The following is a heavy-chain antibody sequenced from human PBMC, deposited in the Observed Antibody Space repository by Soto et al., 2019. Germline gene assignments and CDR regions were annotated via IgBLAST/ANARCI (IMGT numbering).Heavy chain of an antibody. Sequence: GGSLRLSWAVSEFTFNIAWMNWVRQAPGKGLEWVGRIKRKTEGGTTDYAVPVRGRFTISKDESKNTLYLQMNSLKIEDTAVYYCAAGTEATSNEAFDYWGKGTLVTVSS. J-gene: IGHJ4*02. CDR2: IKRKTEGGTT. V-gene: IGHV3-15*07. D-gene: IGHD1-26*01. CDR3: AAGTEATSNEAFDY. CDR1: EFTFNIAW.